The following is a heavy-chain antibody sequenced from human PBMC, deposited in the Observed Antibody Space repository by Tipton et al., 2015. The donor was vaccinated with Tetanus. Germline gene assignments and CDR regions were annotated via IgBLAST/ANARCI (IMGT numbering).Heavy chain of an antibody. Sequence: TLSLTCAVYGGSLSRYYWTWIRQPPGKGLELIGYIYYSGTSYISPSLTRRVSIAVDTSRNQFSLNLTSVTVADSAVYFCARVSRRNFYLDYWGPGAQVTVSS. J-gene: IGHJ4*02. CDR2: IYYSGTS. CDR3: ARVSRRNFYLDY. V-gene: IGHV4-34*11. CDR1: GGSLSRYY. D-gene: IGHD2/OR15-2a*01.